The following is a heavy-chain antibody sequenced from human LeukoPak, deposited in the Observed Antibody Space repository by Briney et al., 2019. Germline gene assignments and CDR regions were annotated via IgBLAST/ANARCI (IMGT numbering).Heavy chain of an antibody. D-gene: IGHD4-17*01. J-gene: IGHJ4*02. CDR2: ISSSSYI. CDR1: GFTFSSYS. Sequence: GGSLRLSCAASGFTFSSYSMNWVRQAPGKGLEWVSSISSSSYIYYADSVKGRFTISRDNAKNSLYLQMNSLRAEDTAVYYCARGAEIYGDYAVFDYWGQGTLVTVSS. CDR3: ARGAEIYGDYAVFDY. V-gene: IGHV3-21*01.